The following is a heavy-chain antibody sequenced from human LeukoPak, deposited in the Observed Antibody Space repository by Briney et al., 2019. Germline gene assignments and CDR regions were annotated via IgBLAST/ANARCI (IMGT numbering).Heavy chain of an antibody. CDR3: VKRGGGDHGLDV. CDR2: VSFDGRKT. V-gene: IGHV3-30*18. J-gene: IGHJ6*02. D-gene: IGHD2-21*02. Sequence: GGSLRLSCEASGVTFTNYGMHWVRQAPGKGPECVAVVSFDGRKTYYAGFAEGRFTISRDDSNNMVYLQMNSLRTEDTAVYHCVKRGGGDHGLDVWGQGTTVVVS. CDR1: GVTFTNYG.